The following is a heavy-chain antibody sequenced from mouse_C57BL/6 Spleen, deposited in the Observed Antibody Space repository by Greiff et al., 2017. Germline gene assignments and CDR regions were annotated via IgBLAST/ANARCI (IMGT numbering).Heavy chain of an antibody. CDR2: IDPSDSYT. CDR1: GYTFTSYW. Sequence: QVQLQQPGAELVMPGASVKLSCKASGYTFTSYWMHWVKQRPGQGLEWIGEIDPSDSYTNYNQKFKGKSTLTVDKSSSTAYMQLSSLTSEDSAVYYCARVDSSAYWGQGTLVTVSA. V-gene: IGHV1-69*01. J-gene: IGHJ3*01. D-gene: IGHD3-2*01. CDR3: ARVDSSAY.